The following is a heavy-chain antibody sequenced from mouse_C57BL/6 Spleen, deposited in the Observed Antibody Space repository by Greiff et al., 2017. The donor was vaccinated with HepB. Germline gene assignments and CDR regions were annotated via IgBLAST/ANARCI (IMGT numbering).Heavy chain of an antibody. D-gene: IGHD1-1*01. Sequence: EVKLMESGGDLVKPGGSLKLSCAASGFTFSSYGMSWVRQTPDKRLEWVATISSGGSYTYYPDSVKGRFTISRDNAKNTLYLQMSSLKSEDTALYYCARHATTVVADYWGQGTTLTVSS. CDR1: GFTFSSYG. V-gene: IGHV5-6*01. CDR2: ISSGGSYT. J-gene: IGHJ2*01. CDR3: ARHATTVVADY.